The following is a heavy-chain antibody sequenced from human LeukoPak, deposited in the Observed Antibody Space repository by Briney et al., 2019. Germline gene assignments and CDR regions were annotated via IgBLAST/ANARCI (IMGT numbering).Heavy chain of an antibody. CDR3: AKTRVAGYYFDY. D-gene: IGHD6-19*01. CDR2: ISGSGGAT. J-gene: IGHJ4*02. V-gene: IGHV3-23*01. Sequence: PGGSLRLSCAASRFTFSSYARSWVRQAPGKGLEWVSVISGSGGATYYADSVKGRFTISRDNSKNTLYLQMNSLRAEDTAVYYCAKTRVAGYYFDYWGQGTLVTVSS. CDR1: RFTFSSYA.